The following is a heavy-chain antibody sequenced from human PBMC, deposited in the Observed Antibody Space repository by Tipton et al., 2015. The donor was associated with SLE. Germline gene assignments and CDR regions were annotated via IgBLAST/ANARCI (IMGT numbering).Heavy chain of an antibody. D-gene: IGHD5-12*01. V-gene: IGHV1-69*05. CDR3: ARESDTGYLSDY. CDR1: GGTFTNYA. J-gene: IGHJ4*02. CDR2: ITPLFHTT. Sequence: QLVQSGAEVKKTGSSVKVSCKASGGTFTNYAFTWVRQAPGQGLEWMGGITPLFHTTNYAQKFRGRLTITTDESTSTTHMELNSLRADDTAVYYCARESDTGYLSDYWGQGTLVTVSS.